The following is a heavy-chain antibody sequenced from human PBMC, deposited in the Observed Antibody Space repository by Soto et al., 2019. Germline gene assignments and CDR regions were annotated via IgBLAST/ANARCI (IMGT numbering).Heavy chain of an antibody. V-gene: IGHV3-23*01. CDR2: IIGNGDTT. CDR1: GFSFGNYG. Sequence: EVQLLKAGGGLVQPGGSLRLSCAASGFSFGNYGMSWVRQAPGKGLEWLSAIIGNGDTTYYADSVRGRFTISRDNSKNTLYLQLNDLGAEDTAIYYCAKDYDYGDSLPFDYWGQGTLVTVSS. D-gene: IGHD4-17*01. J-gene: IGHJ4*02. CDR3: AKDYDYGDSLPFDY.